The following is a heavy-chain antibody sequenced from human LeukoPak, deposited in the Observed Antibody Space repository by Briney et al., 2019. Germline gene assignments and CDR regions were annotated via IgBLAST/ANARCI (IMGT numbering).Heavy chain of an antibody. D-gene: IGHD3-22*01. Sequence: PSETLSLTCAVYGGSFSGYYWSWIRQPPGKGLGWIGEINHSGSTNYNPSPKSRVTVSVDTSKNQFSLKLSSVTAADTAVYYCARGGYYYDSSGYPIDYWGQGILVTVSS. CDR2: INHSGST. CDR1: GGSFSGYY. CDR3: ARGGYYYDSSGYPIDY. V-gene: IGHV4-34*01. J-gene: IGHJ4*02.